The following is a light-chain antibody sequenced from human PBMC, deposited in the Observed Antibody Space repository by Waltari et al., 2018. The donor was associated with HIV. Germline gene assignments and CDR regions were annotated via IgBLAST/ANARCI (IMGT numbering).Light chain of an antibody. CDR1: QDIGNS. CDR2: DAS. Sequence: DIQMTQIPSSLSASVGDRVTITFRASQDIGNSLNWYQPTPAEAPKILIYDASNLETGVPSSFSGSGSGTYFTFTIASLQPEDVATYFCQQYDNLPITFGQGTRLEIK. CDR3: QQYDNLPIT. V-gene: IGKV1-33*01. J-gene: IGKJ5*01.